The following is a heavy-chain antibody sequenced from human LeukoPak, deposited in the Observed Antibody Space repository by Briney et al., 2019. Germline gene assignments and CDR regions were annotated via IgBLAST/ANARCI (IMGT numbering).Heavy chain of an antibody. CDR2: ISWNSGSI. Sequence: GGSLRLSCAASGFTFDDYAMHWVRQARGKGLEGVSGISWNSGSIGDADSVKGRFTISRDNAKNSLYLKMNSLRAEDTALYYCAKASPVYYDSSGYSGSGFDYWGQGTLVTVSS. J-gene: IGHJ4*02. D-gene: IGHD3-22*01. CDR1: GFTFDDYA. V-gene: IGHV3-9*01. CDR3: AKASPVYYDSSGYSGSGFDY.